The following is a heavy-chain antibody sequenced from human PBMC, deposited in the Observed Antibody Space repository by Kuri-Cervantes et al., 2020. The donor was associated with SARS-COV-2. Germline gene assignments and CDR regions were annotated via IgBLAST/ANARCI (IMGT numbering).Heavy chain of an antibody. CDR2: IYYDERT. CDR1: GGSISSGGYY. Sequence: ESLNISCTVSGGSISSGGYYWGWIRQPPGKGLEFIGTIYYDERTYYNTSLKSRVTISVDTSKNQFSLKLSSVTAADTAVYYCARHDYWGQGTLVTVSS. CDR3: ARHDY. J-gene: IGHJ4*02. V-gene: IGHV4-39*01.